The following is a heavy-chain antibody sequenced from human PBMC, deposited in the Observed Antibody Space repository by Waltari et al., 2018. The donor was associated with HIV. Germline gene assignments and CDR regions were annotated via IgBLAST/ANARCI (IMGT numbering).Heavy chain of an antibody. CDR2: NKSENNGWTT. D-gene: IGHD3-16*01. V-gene: IGHV3-15*01. CDR3: STMGGFPSFDY. CDR1: GFTFNIAW. Sequence: EVQLVESGGGLVKPGGSLTLSCAASGFTFNIAWMSWVRQAPGKGLEWVGRNKSENNGWTTDFDAPVKGRFTNSRDDSKNTVSLQMNSLKTEDTAVYFCSTMGGFPSFDYWGQGTLVTVSS. J-gene: IGHJ4*02.